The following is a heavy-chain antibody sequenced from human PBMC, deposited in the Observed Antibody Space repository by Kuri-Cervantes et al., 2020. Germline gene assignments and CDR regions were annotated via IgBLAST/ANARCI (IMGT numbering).Heavy chain of an antibody. CDR2: IKQDGSEK. J-gene: IGHJ4*02. Sequence: GGSLRLSCAASGFTFSSYWMSWVRQAPGKGLEWVANIKQDGSEKYYVDSVKGRFTISRDNAKNSLYLQMNSLRAEDTAVYYCARDFIMITFGGVIADWGQGTLVTVSS. D-gene: IGHD3-16*02. V-gene: IGHV3-7*01. CDR1: GFTFSSYW. CDR3: ARDFIMITFGGVIAD.